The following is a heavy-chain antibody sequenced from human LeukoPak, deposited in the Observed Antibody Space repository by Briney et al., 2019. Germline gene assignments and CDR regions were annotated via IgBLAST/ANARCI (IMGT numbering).Heavy chain of an antibody. Sequence: GGSLRLSCAASGFIFENYWMNWVRQAPGKGLEWVANIEQDGSEKYYVDSVKGRFTISRDNARNSLYLQMNSLRAEDTAVYYCASLYCTHTTCYYFDYWGQGTLVSVSS. V-gene: IGHV3-7*01. CDR3: ASLYCTHTTCYYFDY. D-gene: IGHD2-2*01. CDR2: IEQDGSEK. J-gene: IGHJ4*02. CDR1: GFIFENYW.